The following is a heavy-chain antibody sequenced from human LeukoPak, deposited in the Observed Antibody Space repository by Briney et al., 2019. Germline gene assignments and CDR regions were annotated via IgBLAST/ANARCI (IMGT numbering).Heavy chain of an antibody. D-gene: IGHD2-2*01. J-gene: IGHJ6*03. Sequence: SETLSLTCTVSGGSISSYHWSWIRLPPGKGLEWIGYIYYSGSTNYNPSLKSRVTISVDTSKNQFSLKLSSVTAADTAVYYCARDSKYQLLYYYYYYMDVWGKGTTVTVSS. CDR2: IYYSGST. CDR3: ARDSKYQLLYYYYYYMDV. CDR1: GGSISSYH. V-gene: IGHV4-59*01.